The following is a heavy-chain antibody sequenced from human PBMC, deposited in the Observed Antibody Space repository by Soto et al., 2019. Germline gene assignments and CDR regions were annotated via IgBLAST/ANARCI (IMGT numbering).Heavy chain of an antibody. D-gene: IGHD1-7*01. CDR2: MSGSSSTT. J-gene: IGHJ4*02. V-gene: IGHV3-23*01. Sequence: LRLSCATSGLTFSNYAMSWVRQAPGGGLEWVSSMSGSSSTTYYADSVRGRFTISRDRSKNTLYLQMSSLRAEDTALYYCAKNQERELPRVIDFWGQGTLVTVSS. CDR3: AKNQERELPRVIDF. CDR1: GLTFSNYA.